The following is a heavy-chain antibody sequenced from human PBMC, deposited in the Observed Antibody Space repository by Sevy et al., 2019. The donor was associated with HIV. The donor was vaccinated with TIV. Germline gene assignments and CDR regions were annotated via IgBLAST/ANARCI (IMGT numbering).Heavy chain of an antibody. V-gene: IGHV3-23*01. CDR3: ARGTDYYGSGSYYNVPSDY. J-gene: IGHJ4*02. Sequence: GGSLRLSCAASGFTFSSYAMSWVRQAPGKGLEWVSAISGSGGSTYYADSVKGRFTISRDNSKNTLYLQMNSLRAEDTAVYYCARGTDYYGSGSYYNVPSDYWGQGTLVTVSS. CDR2: ISGSGGST. D-gene: IGHD3-10*01. CDR1: GFTFSSYA.